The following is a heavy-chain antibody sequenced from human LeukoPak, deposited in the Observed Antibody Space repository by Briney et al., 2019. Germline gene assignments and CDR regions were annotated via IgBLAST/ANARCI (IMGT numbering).Heavy chain of an antibody. CDR3: ARAGLDYDILTGYYFFDY. CDR1: GYTFTSYD. J-gene: IGHJ4*02. D-gene: IGHD3-9*01. V-gene: IGHV1-8*01. Sequence: ASVKVSCKASGYTFTSYDINWVRQATGQGLECMGWMNPNSGNTGYAEKFQGRVTMTRNTSISTAYMELSSLRSEDTAVYYCARAGLDYDILTGYYFFDYWGQGTLVTVSS. CDR2: MNPNSGNT.